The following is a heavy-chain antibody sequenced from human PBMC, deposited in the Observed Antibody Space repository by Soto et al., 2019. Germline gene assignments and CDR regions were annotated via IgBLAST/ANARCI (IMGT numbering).Heavy chain of an antibody. CDR3: AKEGLSSLYFFDY. V-gene: IGHV3-23*01. J-gene: IGHJ4*02. D-gene: IGHD2-8*01. CDR2: ISGSDGST. Sequence: GGSLRLSCAASGFTFSSCGMNWVRQAPGKGLEWVSTISGSDGSTYYADSVKGRFTTSRDNSENTLYLQMNSLRAEDTAVYYCAKEGLSSLYFFDYWGQGTLVTVSS. CDR1: GFTFSSCG.